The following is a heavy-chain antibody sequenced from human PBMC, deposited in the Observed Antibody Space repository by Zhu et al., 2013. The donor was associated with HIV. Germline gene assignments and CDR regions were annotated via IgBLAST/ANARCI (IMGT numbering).Heavy chain of an antibody. CDR3: ARSYRILRGINNWLDP. V-gene: IGHV1-58*01. CDR1: GFTFTSSA. D-gene: IGHD1-26*01. CDR2: IVVGSGHT. Sequence: QLVQSGPEVKKPGTSVKVSCKASGFTFTSSAVQWVRQARGQRLEWIGWIVVGSGHTNYAQKFRGRVTMTRDTSKNTAYMELSTLRPDDTAVYYCARSYRILRGINNWLDPWGQGTLVTVSS. J-gene: IGHJ5*02.